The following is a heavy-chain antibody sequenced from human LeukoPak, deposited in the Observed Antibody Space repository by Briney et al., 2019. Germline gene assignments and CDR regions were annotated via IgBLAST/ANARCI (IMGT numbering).Heavy chain of an antibody. V-gene: IGHV4-34*01. CDR3: ARVPRSFWSGYYS. D-gene: IGHD3-3*01. Sequence: PETLSLTCAVYGGSFSGYYWSWIRQPPGKGLEWIGEISHSGSTNYNPSLKSRVTISVDTSKNQFSLKLSSVTAADTAVYYCARVPRSFWSGYYSWGQGTLVTVSS. CDR1: GGSFSGYY. CDR2: ISHSGST. J-gene: IGHJ4*02.